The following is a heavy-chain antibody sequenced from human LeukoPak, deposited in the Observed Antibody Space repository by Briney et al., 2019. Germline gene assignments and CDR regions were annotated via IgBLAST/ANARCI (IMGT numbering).Heavy chain of an antibody. CDR2: IYYSGST. CDR3: ARDRLDSSSWSYYFDY. J-gene: IGHJ4*02. V-gene: IGHV4-30-4*08. Sequence: SETLSLTCTVSGGSISSGDYYWSWIRQPPGKGLEWIGYIYYSGSTYYNPSLKSRVTISVDTSKNQFSLKLSSVTAADTAVYYCARDRLDSSSWSYYFDYWGQGTLSPSPQ. D-gene: IGHD6-13*01. CDR1: GGSISSGDYY.